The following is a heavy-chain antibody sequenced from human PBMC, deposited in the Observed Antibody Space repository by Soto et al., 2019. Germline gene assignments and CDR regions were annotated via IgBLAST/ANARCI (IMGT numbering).Heavy chain of an antibody. Sequence: PSETLSLTCTVSGGSISSSSYYWGWIRQPPGKGLEWIGSIYYSGSTYYNPSLKSRVTISVDTSKNQFSLKLSSVTAADTAVYYCARRKGWFGELLLDYWGQGTLVTVSS. CDR3: ARRKGWFGELLLDY. CDR2: IYYSGST. D-gene: IGHD3-10*01. V-gene: IGHV4-39*01. CDR1: GGSISSSSYY. J-gene: IGHJ4*02.